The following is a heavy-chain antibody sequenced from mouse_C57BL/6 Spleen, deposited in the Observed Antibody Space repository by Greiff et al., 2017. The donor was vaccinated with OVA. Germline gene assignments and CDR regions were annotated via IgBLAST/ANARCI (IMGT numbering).Heavy chain of an antibody. Sequence: EVQVVESGGGLVKPGGSLKLSCAASGFTFGSYAMSWVRQTPEKRLEWVATISDGGSYTYYPDNVKGRFTISRDNAKNNLYLQMSHLKSEDTAMYYCARAGYYGSWRYFDYWGQGTTLTVSS. V-gene: IGHV5-4*01. CDR1: GFTFGSYA. D-gene: IGHD1-1*01. CDR2: ISDGGSYT. CDR3: ARAGYYGSWRYFDY. J-gene: IGHJ2*01.